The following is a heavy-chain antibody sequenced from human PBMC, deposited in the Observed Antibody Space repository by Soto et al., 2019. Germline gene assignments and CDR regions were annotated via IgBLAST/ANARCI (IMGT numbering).Heavy chain of an antibody. Sequence: QVQLVESGGGVVQPGRSLRLSCAASGFTFSSYGMHWVRQAPGKGLEWVAVIWDDGSNKYYADSVKGRFTISRDNSKNTLYLQMNSLRAEDTAVYYCARDLRLSSYSGGSCRSGYYFDYWGQGTLVTVSS. D-gene: IGHD2-15*01. CDR1: GFTFSSYG. CDR3: ARDLRLSSYSGGSCRSGYYFDY. V-gene: IGHV3-33*01. J-gene: IGHJ4*02. CDR2: IWDDGSNK.